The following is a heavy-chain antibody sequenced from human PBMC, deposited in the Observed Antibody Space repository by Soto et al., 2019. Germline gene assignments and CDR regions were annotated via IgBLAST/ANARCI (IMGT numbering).Heavy chain of an antibody. CDR1: GASMTSSIYY. CDR3: VRYCSTTKCPFDY. J-gene: IGHJ4*02. V-gene: IGHV4-39*01. Sequence: SETLSLTCSVSGASMTSSIYYWAWIRQAPGKGLEWIGSLNYGGTTYHSPSLEGRVTMSVDTSKNQFSLNLSSVTAADTAVYYCVRYCSTTKCPFDYWGQGTLVTVSS. CDR2: LNYGGTT. D-gene: IGHD2-2*01.